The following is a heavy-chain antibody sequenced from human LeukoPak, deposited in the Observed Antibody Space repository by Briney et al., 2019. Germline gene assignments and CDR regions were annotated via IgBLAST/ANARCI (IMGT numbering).Heavy chain of an antibody. CDR1: GYTFTGYY. V-gene: IGHV1-2*02. CDR3: ARSLGRSSGGHLPFDP. D-gene: IGHD3-22*01. J-gene: IGHJ5*02. Sequence: GGSLRLSCAASGYTFTGYYMHWVRQAPGQGLEWMGWINPNSGGSIYTQKFQGRVTMTRDTSISTAYMELSRLRSDDTAVYYCARSLGRSSGGHLPFDPWGQGTLVTVSS. CDR2: INPNSGGS.